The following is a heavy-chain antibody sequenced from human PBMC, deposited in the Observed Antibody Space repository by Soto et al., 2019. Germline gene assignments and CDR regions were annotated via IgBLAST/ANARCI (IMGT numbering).Heavy chain of an antibody. D-gene: IGHD3-10*01. CDR3: ATEYYYGSGSRGWFDP. CDR1: GYTLTELS. CDR2: FDPEDGET. Sequence: ASVKVSCKVSGYTLTELSMHWVRQAPGKGLEWMGGFDPEDGETIYAQKFQGRVTMTEDTSTDTAYMELSSLRSEDAAVYYCATEYYYGSGSRGWFDPWGQGTLVTVSS. V-gene: IGHV1-24*01. J-gene: IGHJ5*02.